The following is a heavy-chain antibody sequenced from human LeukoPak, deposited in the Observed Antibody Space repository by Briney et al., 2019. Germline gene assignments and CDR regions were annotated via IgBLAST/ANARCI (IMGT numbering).Heavy chain of an antibody. CDR2: IKSKTDGGTT. J-gene: IGHJ4*02. Sequence: PGGSLRLSCAASGFTFSNAWMSWVRQAPGKGLEWVGRIKSKTDGGTTDYAAPVKGRFTISRDDSKNTLYLQMNSLKTEDTAVYYRTTLKGPGYVRYWGQGTLVTVSS. V-gene: IGHV3-15*01. CDR3: TTLKGPGYVRY. D-gene: IGHD5-12*01. CDR1: GFTFSNAW.